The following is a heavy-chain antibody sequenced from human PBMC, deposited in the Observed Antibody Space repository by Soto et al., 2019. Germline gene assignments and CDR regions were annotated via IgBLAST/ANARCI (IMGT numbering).Heavy chain of an antibody. D-gene: IGHD3-22*01. Sequence: PSETLSLTCTVSGGSISSGGYYWSWIRQHPGKGLEWIGYIYYSGSTYYNPSLKSRVTISVDTSKNQFSLKLSSVTAADTAVYYCARGYQKYYYDSSGYYSGGFDYWGQGTLVTVS. CDR2: IYYSGST. CDR3: ARGYQKYYYDSSGYYSGGFDY. J-gene: IGHJ4*02. CDR1: GGSISSGGYY. V-gene: IGHV4-31*03.